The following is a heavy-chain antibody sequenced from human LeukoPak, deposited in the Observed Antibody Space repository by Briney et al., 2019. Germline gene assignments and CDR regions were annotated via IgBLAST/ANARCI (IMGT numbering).Heavy chain of an antibody. CDR3: ARVRGSGWYIDYYCGMDV. CDR2: IYYSGST. V-gene: IGHV4-59*01. D-gene: IGHD6-19*01. Sequence: PSETLSLTCTVSGGSISSYYWSWIRQPPGKGLEWIGYIYYSGSTNYNPSLKSRVTISVDTSKNQFSLKLSSVTAADTAVYYCARVRGSGWYIDYYCGMDVWGQGTTVTVSS. J-gene: IGHJ6*02. CDR1: GGSISSYY.